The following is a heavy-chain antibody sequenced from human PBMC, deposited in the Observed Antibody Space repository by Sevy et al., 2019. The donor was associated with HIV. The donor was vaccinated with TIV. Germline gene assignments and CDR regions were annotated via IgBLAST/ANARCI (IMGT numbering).Heavy chain of an antibody. CDR3: ARVGEGRDGYNFFDY. Sequence: GGSLRLSCAASGFIFSSYGMHWVRQAPGKGLEWVAVIWYDGSNKYYVDSVKGRFTISRDNSKNTLYLQINSLRVEDTAVYYCARVGEGRDGYNFFDYWGQGTLVTVSS. J-gene: IGHJ4*02. CDR2: IWYDGSNK. D-gene: IGHD5-12*01. V-gene: IGHV3-33*01. CDR1: GFIFSSYG.